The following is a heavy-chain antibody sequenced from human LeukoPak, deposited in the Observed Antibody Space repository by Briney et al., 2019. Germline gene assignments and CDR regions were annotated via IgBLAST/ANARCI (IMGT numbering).Heavy chain of an antibody. CDR1: GYSFTNYW. CDR2: IYPGDSDT. CDR3: ATSGVTATFAY. V-gene: IGHV5-51*01. J-gene: IGHJ4*02. Sequence: ESLKISCKGSGYSFTNYWIGWVRQMPGKGLEWMGIIYPGDSDTKYSPSFQGQVTISVDKSISTAYLQWSSLKASDTAMYYCATSGVTATFAYWGQGTLVTVSS. D-gene: IGHD2-21*02.